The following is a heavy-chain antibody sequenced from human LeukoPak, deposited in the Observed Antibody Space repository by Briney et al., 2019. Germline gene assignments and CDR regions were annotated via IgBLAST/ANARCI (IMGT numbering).Heavy chain of an antibody. CDR2: IIPIFGTA. J-gene: IGHJ4*02. CDR3: AREYDILTGYYMSYFDY. CDR1: GGTFSSYA. D-gene: IGHD3-9*01. Sequence: ASVKVSCKASGGTFSSYAISWVRQAPGQGLEWMGGIIPIFGTANYAQKSQGRVTITADKSTSTAYMELSSLRSEDTAVYYCAREYDILTGYYMSYFDYWGQGTLVTVSS. V-gene: IGHV1-69*06.